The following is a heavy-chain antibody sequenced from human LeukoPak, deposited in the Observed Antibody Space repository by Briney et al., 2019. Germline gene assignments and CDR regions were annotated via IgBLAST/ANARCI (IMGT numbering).Heavy chain of an antibody. V-gene: IGHV4-59*01. J-gene: IGHJ4*02. CDR3: ARVAGYCTGTRCYAFYLNF. CDR2: IYYTGST. D-gene: IGHD2-2*01. Sequence: SETLSLTCTVSGDSINSYYWSWIRQPPGKGLEWIGYIYYTGSTNYNSFLKSRVTMSIDTSKNQFSLKLSSVTAADTAVYYCARVAGYCTGTRCYAFYLNFWGQGALVTVSS. CDR1: GDSINSYY.